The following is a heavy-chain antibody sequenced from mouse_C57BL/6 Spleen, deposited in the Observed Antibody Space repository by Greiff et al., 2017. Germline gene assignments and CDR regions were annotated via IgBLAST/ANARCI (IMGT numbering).Heavy chain of an antibody. CDR1: GYTFTSYW. D-gene: IGHD2-4*01. CDR2: IDPSDSET. CDR3: ARGGDYDY. J-gene: IGHJ2*01. V-gene: IGHV1-52*01. Sequence: QVQLQQPGAELVRPGSSVKLSCKASGYTFTSYWMHWVKQRPIQGLEWIGNIDPSDSETRYNQKFKDKATLTVDKSSSTAYMQLSSLTSEDSAVYYCARGGDYDYWGQGTTLTVSA.